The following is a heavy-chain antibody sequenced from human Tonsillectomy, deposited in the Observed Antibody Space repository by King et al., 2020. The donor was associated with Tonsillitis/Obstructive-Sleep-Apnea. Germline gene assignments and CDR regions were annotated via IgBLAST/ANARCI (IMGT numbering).Heavy chain of an antibody. D-gene: IGHD6-6*01. CDR3: ARQYTTSQQSDY. CDR2: IYPGDSDT. V-gene: IGHV5-51*01. Sequence: EVQLVESGAEVKKPGESLKISCEGSGYSFTSYWIGWVRQMPGKGLDWMGIIYPGDSDTRYSPSFQGQVTIPADKSISTAYLQWSSLKASDTAIYYCARQYTTSQQSDYWGQGTLVTVSS. CDR1: GYSFTSYW. J-gene: IGHJ4*02.